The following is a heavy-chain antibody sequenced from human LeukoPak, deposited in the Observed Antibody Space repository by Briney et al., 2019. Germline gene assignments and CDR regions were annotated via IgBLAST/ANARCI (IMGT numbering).Heavy chain of an antibody. CDR2: ISGSGGST. D-gene: IGHD2-2*01. CDR1: GFTFSSYA. V-gene: IGHV3-23*01. J-gene: IGHJ4*02. Sequence: GGSLRLSCAASGFTFSSYATSWVRQTPGKGLEWVSAISGSGGSTYYADSVKGRFTISRDNSKNTLFLQMNSLRAEDTAVYYCARDYCSSTSCLFDYWGQGTLVTVSS. CDR3: ARDYCSSTSCLFDY.